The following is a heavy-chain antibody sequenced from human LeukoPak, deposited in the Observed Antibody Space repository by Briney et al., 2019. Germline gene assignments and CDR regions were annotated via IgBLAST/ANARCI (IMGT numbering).Heavy chain of an antibody. Sequence: GGSLRLSCAASGFTFDDYTMHWVRQAPGKGLDWVSGINWNGGSTGYADSVKGRFTISRDNAKNALSLQMNSLRAEDTALYYCARLSGSGSQYYFDYWGQGTLVTVSS. CDR3: ARLSGSGSQYYFDY. CDR2: INWNGGST. V-gene: IGHV3-20*04. J-gene: IGHJ4*02. CDR1: GFTFDDYT. D-gene: IGHD3-10*01.